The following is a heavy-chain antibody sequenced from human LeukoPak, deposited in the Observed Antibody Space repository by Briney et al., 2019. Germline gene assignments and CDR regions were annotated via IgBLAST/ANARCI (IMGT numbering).Heavy chain of an antibody. Sequence: PSETLSLTCTVSGYSISSGYYWGWIRPPPGKGLEWIGSIYHSGSTYYNPSLKSRVTISVDTSKNQFSLKLSSVTAADTAVYYCARDIDTAMVGDAFDIWGQGTMVTVSS. CDR1: GYSISSGYY. CDR3: ARDIDTAMVGDAFDI. V-gene: IGHV4-38-2*02. J-gene: IGHJ3*02. CDR2: IYHSGST. D-gene: IGHD5-18*01.